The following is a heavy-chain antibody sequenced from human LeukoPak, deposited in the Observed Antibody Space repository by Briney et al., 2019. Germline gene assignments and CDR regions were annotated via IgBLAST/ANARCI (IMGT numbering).Heavy chain of an antibody. D-gene: IGHD6-13*01. CDR2: INPNSGGT. CDR1: GYTFTGYY. Sequence: ASVKVSCKASGYTFTGYYMHWVRQAPGQGLEWMGWINPNSGGTNYAQKFQGRVTMTRDTSISTAYMELSRLRSDDTAVYYCARDMASAAAHDYWGQGTPVTVYS. J-gene: IGHJ4*02. CDR3: ARDMASAAAHDY. V-gene: IGHV1-2*02.